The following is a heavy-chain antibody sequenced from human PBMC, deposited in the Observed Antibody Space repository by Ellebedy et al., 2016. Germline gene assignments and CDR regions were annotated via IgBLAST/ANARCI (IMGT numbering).Heavy chain of an antibody. CDR3: ARGLYFDSSGYHFWFDP. V-gene: IGHV4-4*07. CDR2: IYSSGST. CDR1: GDSISNYY. J-gene: IGHJ5*02. D-gene: IGHD3-22*01. Sequence: SETLSLXCTVSGDSISNYYWSWIRQPAGKGLEWIGRIYSSGSTNYNPSLKSRVTMSIDTSKNQFSLQLSSVTAADTAVYYCARGLYFDSSGYHFWFDPWGQGTLVTVSS.